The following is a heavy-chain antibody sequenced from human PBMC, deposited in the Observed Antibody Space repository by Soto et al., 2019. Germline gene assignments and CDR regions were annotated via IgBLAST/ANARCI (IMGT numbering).Heavy chain of an antibody. CDR1: NGSLCVGGVA. CDR3: ARVPDR. CDR2: IYHSGST. D-gene: IGHD2-2*01. V-gene: IGHV4-30-2*01. J-gene: IGHJ5*02. Sequence: PSLTYAVRNGSLCVGGVAWGWIRQPPGKGLEWIGYIYHSGSTYYNPSLKSRVTISVDRSKNQFSLKLSSVTAADTAVYYCARVPDRWGQGTLVTVSS.